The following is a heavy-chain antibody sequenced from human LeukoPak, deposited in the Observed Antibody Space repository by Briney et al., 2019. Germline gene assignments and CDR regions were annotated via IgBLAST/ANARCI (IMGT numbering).Heavy chain of an antibody. CDR1: GGTFSNYA. J-gene: IGHJ4*02. Sequence: ASVKVSCKSSGGTFSNYAISWVRQAPGQGLEWMGGIIPIFGTANYAQKFQGRVTITADESTSTAYMELSSLRSEDTAVYYCARRDSSGYLVDYWGQGTLVTVSS. D-gene: IGHD3-22*01. CDR2: IIPIFGTA. CDR3: ARRDSSGYLVDY. V-gene: IGHV1-69*01.